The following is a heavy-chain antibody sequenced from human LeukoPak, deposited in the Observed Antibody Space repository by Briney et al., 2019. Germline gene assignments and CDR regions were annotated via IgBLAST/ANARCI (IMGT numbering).Heavy chain of an antibody. Sequence: GGSLRLSCAASGFTFSSYAMTWVRQAPGKGLEWASTITSSGGSTYYADSVKGRFTISRDNSKNTLYLQMNSLRAEDTAVYYCAKGGYSSSLDYWGQGTLVTVSS. V-gene: IGHV3-23*01. J-gene: IGHJ4*02. CDR1: GFTFSSYA. D-gene: IGHD6-13*01. CDR3: AKGGYSSSLDY. CDR2: ITSSGGST.